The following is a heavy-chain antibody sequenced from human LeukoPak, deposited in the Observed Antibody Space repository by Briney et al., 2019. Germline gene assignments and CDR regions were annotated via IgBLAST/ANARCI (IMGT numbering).Heavy chain of an antibody. J-gene: IGHJ3*02. CDR2: INPNSGGT. CDR1: GYTFTGYY. D-gene: IGHD3-3*01. Sequence: ASVKVSCKASGYTFTGYYMHWVRQAPGQGLEWMGWINPNSGGTNYAQKFQGRVTMTRDMSTSTVYMELSSLRSEDTAVYYCAREQIQATFGVVLGAFDIWGQGTMVTVSS. CDR3: AREQIQATFGVVLGAFDI. V-gene: IGHV1-2*02.